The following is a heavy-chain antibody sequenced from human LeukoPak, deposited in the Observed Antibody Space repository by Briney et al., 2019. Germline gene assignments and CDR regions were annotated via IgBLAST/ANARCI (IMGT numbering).Heavy chain of an antibody. Sequence: GGSLRLSCAASGFTFSSYSMNWVRQAPGKGLEWVSSISSSSSYIYYADSVKGRFTISRDNAKNSLYLQMNSLRAEDTAVYYCARDRLAAAVLDYWGQGTLVTVSS. CDR1: GFTFSSYS. CDR2: ISSSSSYI. CDR3: ARDRLAAAVLDY. V-gene: IGHV3-21*01. J-gene: IGHJ4*02. D-gene: IGHD6-13*01.